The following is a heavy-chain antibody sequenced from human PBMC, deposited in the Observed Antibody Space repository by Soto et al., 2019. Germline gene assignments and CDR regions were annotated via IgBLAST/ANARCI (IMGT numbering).Heavy chain of an antibody. Sequence: QVQLVQSGAEVKKPGASVKVSCKASGYTFTSYDINWVRQATGQGIEWMGWMNPNSGNTGYAQKFQGRVTMTRNTSISTAYMELRSLRSEDTAVYYCARGGDYSNYLARPLASDLGQGTLVTVSS. D-gene: IGHD4-4*01. J-gene: IGHJ4*02. CDR1: GYTFTSYD. V-gene: IGHV1-8*01. CDR2: MNPNSGNT. CDR3: ARGGDYSNYLARPLASD.